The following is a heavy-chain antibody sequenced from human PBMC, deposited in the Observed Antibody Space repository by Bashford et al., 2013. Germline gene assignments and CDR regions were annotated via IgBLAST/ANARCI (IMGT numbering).Heavy chain of an antibody. CDR1: GASFSDYY. CDR3: ARGVYDFWSGYYTAVDYYGMDV. V-gene: IGHV4-34*01. CDR2: IYYSGST. Sequence: SETLSLTCAVHGASFSDYYWSWIRQPPGKGLEWIGSIYYSGSTYYNPSLKSRVTISVDTSKNQFSLKLSSVTAADTAVYYCARGVYDFWSGYYTAVDYYGMDVWGQGTTVTVSS. D-gene: IGHD3-3*01. J-gene: IGHJ6*02.